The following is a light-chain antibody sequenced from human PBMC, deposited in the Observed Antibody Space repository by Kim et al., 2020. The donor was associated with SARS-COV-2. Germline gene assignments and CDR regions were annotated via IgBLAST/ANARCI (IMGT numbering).Light chain of an antibody. CDR1: SLRNYY. V-gene: IGLV3-19*01. CDR2: GKN. CDR3: NSRDSSGNHLGV. Sequence: GQQVRITCQGDSLRNYYASWYQQKPGQAPVLFIYGKNNRPSGIPDRFSGSSSGNTASMTITGAQAEDEADYYCNSRDSSGNHLGVFGTGTRSPS. J-gene: IGLJ1*01.